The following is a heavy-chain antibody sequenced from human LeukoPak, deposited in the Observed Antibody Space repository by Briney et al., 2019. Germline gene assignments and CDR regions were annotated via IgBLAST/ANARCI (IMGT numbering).Heavy chain of an antibody. CDR2: ISYDGSNK. V-gene: IGHV3-30*04. J-gene: IGHJ4*02. CDR3: ARPVGDWDNYFDY. CDR1: GFTFSSYA. D-gene: IGHD3-16*01. Sequence: GGSLRLSCAASGFTFSSYAMHWVRQAPGKGLEWVAVISYDGSNKYYADSVKGRFTISRDNSKNTLYLQMNSLRAEDTAVYYCARPVGDWDNYFDYWGQGTLVTVSS.